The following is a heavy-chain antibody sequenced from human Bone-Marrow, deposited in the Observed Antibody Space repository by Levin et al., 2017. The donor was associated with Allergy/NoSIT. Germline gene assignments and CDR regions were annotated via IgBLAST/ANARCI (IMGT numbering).Heavy chain of an antibody. J-gene: IGHJ2*01. CDR3: AREGETVYVSSVYHSPGYFDL. CDR1: GFTVSRKY. D-gene: IGHD3-22*01. V-gene: IGHV3-53*01. CDR2: IYAGGST. Sequence: GESLKISCAASGFTVSRKYMSWVRQAPGKGLEWVSVIYAGGSTYYADSVEGRFTIFRDNSKNTVFLQMNSLRAEDTAVYYCAREGETVYVSSVYHSPGYFDLWGRGTLVIVSS.